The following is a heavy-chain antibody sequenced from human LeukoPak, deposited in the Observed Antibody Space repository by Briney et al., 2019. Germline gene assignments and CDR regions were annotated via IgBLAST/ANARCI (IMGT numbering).Heavy chain of an antibody. CDR2: INIGGTNT. V-gene: IGHV3-11*01. CDR3: ATDGAGFDT. J-gene: IGHJ5*02. CDR1: GFTFNDYY. Sequence: GGSLRLSCAASGFTFNDYYMSWIRQAPGKGLEWLSYINIGGTNTHYADSVKGRFTISRDNAKESLYLEMNNLRAEDTAVYHCATDGAGFDTWGQGVLVTVSS.